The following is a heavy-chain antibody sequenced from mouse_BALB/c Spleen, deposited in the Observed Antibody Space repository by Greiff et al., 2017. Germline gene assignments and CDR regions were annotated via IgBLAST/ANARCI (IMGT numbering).Heavy chain of an antibody. CDR2: ISSGGSYT. Sequence: EVKVVESGGGLVKPGGSLKLSCAASGFTFSSYAMSWVRQTPEKRLEWVATISSGGSYTYYPDSVKGRFTISRDNAKNTLYLQMSSLRSEDTAMYYCARHGELGKGFAYWGQGTLVTVSA. D-gene: IGHD4-1*01. J-gene: IGHJ3*01. CDR1: GFTFSSYA. V-gene: IGHV5-9-3*01. CDR3: ARHGELGKGFAY.